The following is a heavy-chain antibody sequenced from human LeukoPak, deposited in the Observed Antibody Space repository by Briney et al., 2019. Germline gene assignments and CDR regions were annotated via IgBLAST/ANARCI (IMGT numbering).Heavy chain of an antibody. CDR2: ISPGTGKT. D-gene: IGHD6-19*01. Sequence: GSAVKVSCKASGYTFTTDDINWVRQASGRGLEWMGLISPGTGKTRYPQKFQDRVTMTRGTSINTVYMELSSLGSEDTAIYYCARVFGQWLAVDWGQGTPVIVSS. CDR1: GYTFTTDD. V-gene: IGHV1-8*01. CDR3: ARVFGQWLAVD. J-gene: IGHJ4*02.